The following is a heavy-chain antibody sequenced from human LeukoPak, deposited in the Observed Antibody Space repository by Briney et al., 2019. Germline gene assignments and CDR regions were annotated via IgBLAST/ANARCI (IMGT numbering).Heavy chain of an antibody. J-gene: IGHJ4*02. CDR1: GGSISGGSYY. CDR3: TRGVTVTKFGY. D-gene: IGHD4-17*01. V-gene: IGHV4-61*10. CDR2: IFYNGNT. Sequence: PSETLSLTCIVSGGSISGGSYYWSWIRQPAGKGLEWIGYIFYNGNTDYNPSLKSRVTISMDTSKNQFSLKLNSVTTADTAVYYCTRGVTVTKFGYWGQGTLVTVSS.